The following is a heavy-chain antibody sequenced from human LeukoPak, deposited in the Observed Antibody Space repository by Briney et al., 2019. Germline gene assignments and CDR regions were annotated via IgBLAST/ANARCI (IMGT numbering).Heavy chain of an antibody. D-gene: IGHD2-15*01. V-gene: IGHV3-7*03. CDR2: IKQDGSEL. Sequence: GGSLRLSCTASGFTVSSNYMNWVRQAPGKGLEWVANIKQDGSELHYVDSVKGRSTISRDNANNSLYLQMNSLRAEDTAVYYCVRAVVVAASYRFDPWGQGTLVTVSS. CDR3: VRAVVVAASYRFDP. CDR1: GFTVSSNY. J-gene: IGHJ5*02.